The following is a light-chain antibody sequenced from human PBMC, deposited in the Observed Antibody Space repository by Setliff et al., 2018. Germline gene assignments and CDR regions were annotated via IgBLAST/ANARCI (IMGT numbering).Light chain of an antibody. J-gene: IGLJ1*01. Sequence: SALPQPPSASGSPGQSVTISCTGTSSDIGGYKYVSWHQQHPGKAPKLMIFEVSKRPSGVPDRFSGSKSGNTASLTVSGLQAEDEADYYCSSYAGSNGYAFGTGTKVTVL. CDR1: SSDIGGYKY. V-gene: IGLV2-8*01. CDR2: EVS. CDR3: SSYAGSNGYA.